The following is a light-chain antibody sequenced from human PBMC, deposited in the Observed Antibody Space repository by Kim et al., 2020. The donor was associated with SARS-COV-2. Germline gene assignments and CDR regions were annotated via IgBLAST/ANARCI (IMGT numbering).Light chain of an antibody. CDR2: EVT. CDR1: SRDIGAYNY. CDR3: SSYAGNNNAV. V-gene: IGLV2-8*01. J-gene: IGLJ1*01. Sequence: QSVTISCTGTSRDIGAYNYVSWYQQHPGKAPKVMIYEVTKRPSGVPDRFSGSKSGNTASLTVSGLQAEDEADYYCSSYAGNNNAVFGTGTKVTVL.